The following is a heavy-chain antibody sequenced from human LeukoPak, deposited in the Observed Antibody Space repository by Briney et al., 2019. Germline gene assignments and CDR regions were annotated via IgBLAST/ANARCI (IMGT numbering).Heavy chain of an antibody. Sequence: TSSETLSLTCAVSGYSISSGYYWAWIRQPPGKGLEWIGSIFHSGSTYYNPSLKSRVTISVDTSKNQFSLKVSSVTAADTAVYYCARQEYSSSAPFNYWDQGTLVSVSS. CDR3: ARQEYSSSAPFNY. V-gene: IGHV4-38-2*01. CDR1: GYSISSGYY. J-gene: IGHJ4*02. CDR2: IFHSGST. D-gene: IGHD6-6*01.